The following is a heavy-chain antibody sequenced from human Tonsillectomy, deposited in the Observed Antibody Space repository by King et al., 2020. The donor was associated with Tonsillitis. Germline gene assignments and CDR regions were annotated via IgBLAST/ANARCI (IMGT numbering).Heavy chain of an antibody. V-gene: IGHV3-49*03. CDR1: GFTFGDYA. J-gene: IGHJ3*02. CDR3: TRDNGWAYGSGSHCAFDI. D-gene: IGHD3-10*01. CDR2: IRSKPYGGTT. Sequence: VQLVQSGGGLVQPGRSLRLSCTASGFTFGDYAVGWFRQAPGKGLEWVGFIRSKPYGGTTEYAASVKGRFTISRDDSKSIAYLQMNSLKTEDTAVYFCTRDNGWAYGSGSHCAFDIWGQGTMVTVSS.